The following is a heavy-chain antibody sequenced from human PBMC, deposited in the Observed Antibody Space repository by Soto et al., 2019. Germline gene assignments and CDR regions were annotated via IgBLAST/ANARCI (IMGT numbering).Heavy chain of an antibody. CDR3: GRVAEGPLEYYYYMDV. CDR2: INAGNGNT. D-gene: IGHD3-16*01. V-gene: IGHV1-3*01. J-gene: IGHJ6*03. Sequence: ASVKVSCKASGYTFTSYAMHWVRQATGQRLEWMGWINAGNGNTKYSQKFQGRVTMTTDTSTSTAYMELRSLRSDDTAVYYCGRVAEGPLEYYYYMDVWGKGTTVTVSS. CDR1: GYTFTSYA.